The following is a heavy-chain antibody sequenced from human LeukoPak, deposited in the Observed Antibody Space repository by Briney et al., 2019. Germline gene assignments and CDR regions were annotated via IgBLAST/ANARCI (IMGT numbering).Heavy chain of an antibody. V-gene: IGHV1-8*01. CDR2: MNPNTGNT. CDR1: GYTFTSYD. CDR3: TRGSSSGSHRPD. D-gene: IGHD3-10*01. J-gene: IGHJ4*02. Sequence: ASVKVSCKASGYTFTSYDINWVRQATGQGLEWMGWMNPNTGNTGYAQKFQGRVTMTRDTSISTAYMELSSLTSEDTAVYYCTRGSSSGSHRPDWGQGTLVTVSS.